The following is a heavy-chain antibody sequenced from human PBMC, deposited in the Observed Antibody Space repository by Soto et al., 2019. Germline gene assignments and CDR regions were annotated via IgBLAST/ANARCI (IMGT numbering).Heavy chain of an antibody. CDR3: AFGDYGLDYYYGMDV. V-gene: IGHV1-69*13. Sequence: SVKVSCKASGGTFSSYAISWVRQAPGQGLEWMGGIIPIFGTANYAQKFQGRVTITADESTSTAYMELSSLRSEDTAVYYCAFGDYGLDYYYGMDVWGQGTTVTGSS. CDR2: IIPIFGTA. D-gene: IGHD4-17*01. J-gene: IGHJ6*02. CDR1: GGTFSSYA.